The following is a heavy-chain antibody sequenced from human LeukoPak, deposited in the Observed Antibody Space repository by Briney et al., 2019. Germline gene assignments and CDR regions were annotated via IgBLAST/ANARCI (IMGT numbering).Heavy chain of an antibody. Sequence: GGSLRLSCAASGFTFSSYSMNWVRQGPGKGLEWVSAISVSGNTYHADSVKGRFTISRDSSKNTLYLQMNSLRAGDAAVYYCARRSGIAVAGAFDYWGQGTLVTVSS. V-gene: IGHV3-23*01. D-gene: IGHD6-19*01. CDR3: ARRSGIAVAGAFDY. CDR2: ISVSGNT. J-gene: IGHJ4*02. CDR1: GFTFSSYS.